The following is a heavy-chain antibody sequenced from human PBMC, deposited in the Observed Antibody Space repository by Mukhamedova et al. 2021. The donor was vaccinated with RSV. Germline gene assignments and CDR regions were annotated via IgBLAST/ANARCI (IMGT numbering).Heavy chain of an antibody. CDR3: AAELGIAAAATGY. J-gene: IGHJ4*02. CDR2: IKQDGSEK. D-gene: IGHD6-13*01. V-gene: IGHV3-7*01. Sequence: VANIKQDGSEKYYVDSVKGRFTISRDNAKNSLYLQMNSLRAEDTAVYYCAAELGIAAAATGYWGQGTLVTVSS.